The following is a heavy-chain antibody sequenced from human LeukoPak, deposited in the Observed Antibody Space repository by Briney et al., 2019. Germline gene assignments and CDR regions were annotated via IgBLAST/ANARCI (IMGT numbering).Heavy chain of an antibody. Sequence: ASVKVSCKASGYTFTSYYMHWVRQAPGQGLKWMGIINPSGGSTSYAQKFQGRVTMTRDTSTSTVYMELSSLRSEDTAVYYCAREAGAAAFDYWGQGTLVTVSS. D-gene: IGHD6-13*01. CDR3: AREAGAAAFDY. J-gene: IGHJ4*02. V-gene: IGHV1-46*01. CDR1: GYTFTSYY. CDR2: INPSGGST.